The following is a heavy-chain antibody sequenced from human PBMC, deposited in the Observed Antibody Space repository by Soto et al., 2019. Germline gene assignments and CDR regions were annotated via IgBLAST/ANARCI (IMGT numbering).Heavy chain of an antibody. D-gene: IGHD3-22*01. CDR2: ISSSSYT. CDR1: GFTFSDYD. J-gene: IGHJ4*02. V-gene: IGHV3-11*06. Sequence: GGSLRLSCSASGFTFSDYDMSWIRQAPGKGLEWVSDISSSSYTNYADSVKGRFTISRDNVKKSMYLQMDSMRAEDTAVYYSARGHYYELNFWGQGTLVTVSS. CDR3: ARGHYYELNF.